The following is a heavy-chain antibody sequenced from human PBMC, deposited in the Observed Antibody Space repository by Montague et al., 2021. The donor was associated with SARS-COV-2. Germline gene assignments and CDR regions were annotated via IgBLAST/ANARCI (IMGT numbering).Heavy chain of an antibody. V-gene: IGHV4-39*01. CDR3: ARHVDILTAYYYNYGMDV. Sequence: SETLSLTCTVSGGSISSSNYYWGWIRQPPGKGLEWIGSIYDSGSTNYNPSLKSRVTISVATSKNQFSLKLSSVTAAGTAVYYCARHVDILTAYYYNYGMDVWGQGTTVTVSS. CDR2: IYDSGST. CDR1: GGSISSSNYY. J-gene: IGHJ6*02. D-gene: IGHD3-9*01.